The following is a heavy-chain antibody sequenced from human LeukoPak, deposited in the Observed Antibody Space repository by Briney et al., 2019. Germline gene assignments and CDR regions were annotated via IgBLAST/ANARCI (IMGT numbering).Heavy chain of an antibody. D-gene: IGHD6-13*01. Sequence: SETLSLTCAVYGGSFSSYYWSWIRQPPGKGLEWIGEINHSGSTNYNPSLKSRVTISVDTSKNQFSLKLSSVTAADTAVYYCARALVIAAAGRYYYYGMDVWGQGTTVTVSS. CDR2: INHSGST. CDR1: GGSFSSYY. V-gene: IGHV4-34*01. CDR3: ARALVIAAAGRYYYYGMDV. J-gene: IGHJ6*02.